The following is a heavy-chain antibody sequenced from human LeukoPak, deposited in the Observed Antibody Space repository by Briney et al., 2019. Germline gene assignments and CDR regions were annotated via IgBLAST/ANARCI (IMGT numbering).Heavy chain of an antibody. J-gene: IGHJ4*02. CDR3: ARDQGSRRIAAAGNEFDY. CDR1: GGSISSSSYY. CDR2: IYYSGST. V-gene: IGHV4-39*07. Sequence: SETLSLTCTVSGGSISSSSYYWGWIRQPPGKGLEWIGSIYYSGSTYYNPSLKSRVTISVDTSKNQFSLKLSSVTAADTAVYYCARDQGSRRIAAAGNEFDYWGQGTLVTVSS. D-gene: IGHD6-13*01.